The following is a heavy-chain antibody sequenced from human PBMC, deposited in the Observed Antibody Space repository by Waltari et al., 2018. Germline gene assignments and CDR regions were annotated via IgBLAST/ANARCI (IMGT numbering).Heavy chain of an antibody. CDR2: IYYSGST. J-gene: IGHJ4*02. CDR3: AAQGGNYFDY. V-gene: IGHV4-59*01. CDR1: GGSLRSYY. Sequence: QVQLQESGPGLVKPSETLSLTCPGPGGSLRSYYWSWIRQPPGKGLEWIGYIYYSGSTNYNPSLKSRVTISVDTSKNQFSLKLSSVTAADTAVYYCAAQGGNYFDYWGQGTLVTVSS. D-gene: IGHD3-16*01.